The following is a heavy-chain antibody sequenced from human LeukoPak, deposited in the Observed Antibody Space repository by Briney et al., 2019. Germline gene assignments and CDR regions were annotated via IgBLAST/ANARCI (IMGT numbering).Heavy chain of an antibody. V-gene: IGHV1-18*01. J-gene: IGHJ5*02. CDR2: ISAYNGNT. CDR3: AGEGRGSGSLNWFDP. Sequence: ASVKVSCKASGYTFTSYGISWVRQAPGQGLEWMGWISAYNGNTNYAQKLQGRVTMTTDTSTSTACMELRSLRSDDTAVYYCAGEGRGSGSLNWFDPWGQGTLVTVSS. CDR1: GYTFTSYG. D-gene: IGHD3-10*01.